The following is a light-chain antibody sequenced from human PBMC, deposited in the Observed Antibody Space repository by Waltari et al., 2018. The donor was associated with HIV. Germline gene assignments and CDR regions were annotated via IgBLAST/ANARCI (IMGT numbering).Light chain of an antibody. J-gene: IGKJ2*01. V-gene: IGKV1-6*01. Sequence: ALQMTQSPPSLSASVGHSVTITCRASQCVGSDLRWYQQKPGMAPTLLIYGASISQNGVPGRFSGSGSGADFTLTISSLQAEDRATYYCLQDYSWPYTFGQGTKLEIK. CDR1: QCVGSD. CDR2: GAS. CDR3: LQDYSWPYT.